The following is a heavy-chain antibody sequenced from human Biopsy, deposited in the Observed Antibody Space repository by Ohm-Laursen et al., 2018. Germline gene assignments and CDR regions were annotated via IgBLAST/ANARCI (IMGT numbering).Heavy chain of an antibody. CDR3: AREGDDSSGYTPHYFDY. V-gene: IGHV3-33*01. J-gene: IGHJ4*02. CDR1: GFTLSIYG. Sequence: SLRLFCTASGFTLSIYGMHWVRQAPGKGLAWVAVIWYDGSNKYYADSVKGRFTVSRDDPKNTLYLQMNSLRAEDTAVYYCAREGDDSSGYTPHYFDYWGQGTLVTVSS. CDR2: IWYDGSNK. D-gene: IGHD3-22*01.